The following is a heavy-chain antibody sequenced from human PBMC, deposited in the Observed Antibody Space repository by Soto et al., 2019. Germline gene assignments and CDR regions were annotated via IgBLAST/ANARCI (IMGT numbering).Heavy chain of an antibody. Sequence: GGSLRLSCAASGFAFRSYNMNWVRQAPGKGLEWVASISSGSSNIYYADSVKGRFTISRDNAKNSLFLQMDSLRAEDSAVYYCASATVVAATFDFWGQGTLITVSS. CDR3: ASATVVAATFDF. D-gene: IGHD2-15*01. V-gene: IGHV3-21*01. CDR1: GFAFRSYN. CDR2: ISSGSSNI. J-gene: IGHJ4*02.